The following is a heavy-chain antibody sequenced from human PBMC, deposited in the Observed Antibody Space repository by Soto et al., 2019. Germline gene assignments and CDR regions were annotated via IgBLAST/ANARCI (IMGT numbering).Heavy chain of an antibody. J-gene: IGHJ4*02. Sequence: GGSLRLSCAASGFTFSSYSMNWVRQAPGKGLEWVSYISSSSSTIYYADSVKGRFTISRDNAKNSLYLQMNSLRAEDTAVYYCVSVKMGGSAWLFLFRGPGTLVTGSS. CDR1: GFTFSSYS. V-gene: IGHV3-48*01. CDR2: ISSSSSTI. D-gene: IGHD5-12*01. CDR3: VSVKMGGSAWLFLF.